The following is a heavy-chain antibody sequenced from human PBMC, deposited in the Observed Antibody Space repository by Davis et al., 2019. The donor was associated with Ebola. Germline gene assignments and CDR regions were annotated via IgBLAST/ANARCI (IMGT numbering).Heavy chain of an antibody. CDR2: IRGKANSYAT. CDR3: TSTYSSFDY. Sequence: GESLKISCAASGFTFSGSAMHWVRQASGKGLEWVGRIRGKANSYATAYAASVKGRFTISRDDSKNTAYLQMNSLKTEDTAVYYCTSTYSSFDYWGQGTLVTVSS. D-gene: IGHD2-21*01. CDR1: GFTFSGSA. J-gene: IGHJ4*02. V-gene: IGHV3-73*01.